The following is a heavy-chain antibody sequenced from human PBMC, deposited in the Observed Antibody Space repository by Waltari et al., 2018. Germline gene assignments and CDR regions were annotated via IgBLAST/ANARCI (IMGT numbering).Heavy chain of an antibody. CDR1: GGTFSSYA. CDR3: ARQDEQLVSGSYLDHAFDI. V-gene: IGHV1-69*05. J-gene: IGHJ3*02. D-gene: IGHD1-26*01. Sequence: QVQLVQSGAEVKKPGSSVKVSCKASGGTFSSYAISWVRQAPGQGLEWMGGIIPIFGTANYAQKFQGRVTITTDESTSTAYMELSSLRSEDTAVYYCARQDEQLVSGSYLDHAFDIWGQGTMVTVSS. CDR2: IIPIFGTA.